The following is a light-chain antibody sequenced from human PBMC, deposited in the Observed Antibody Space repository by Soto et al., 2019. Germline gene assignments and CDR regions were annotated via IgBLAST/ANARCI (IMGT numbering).Light chain of an antibody. Sequence: QSALTQPASVSGSPGQSITISCTGTSGDVGAYNYVSWYQLHPGKAPKLMIYDVSNRPSGVSNRFSGSKSGNTASLTISGLQAEDEADYFCSSFTTSSTRVFGTGTK. CDR1: SGDVGAYNY. CDR2: DVS. CDR3: SSFTTSSTRV. V-gene: IGLV2-14*03. J-gene: IGLJ1*01.